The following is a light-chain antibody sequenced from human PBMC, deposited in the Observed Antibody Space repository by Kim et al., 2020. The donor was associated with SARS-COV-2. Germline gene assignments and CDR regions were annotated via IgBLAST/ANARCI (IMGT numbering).Light chain of an antibody. Sequence: SSELTQDPAVSVALGQTVRITCQGDSLRSYYATWYHQKPRQAPVLVIYGRNSRPSGIPDRVSGSASGNTASLTISGAQAEDESDFYCQSRDSGGNVVFGGGTQLTVL. J-gene: IGLJ2*01. CDR2: GRN. CDR3: QSRDSGGNVV. CDR1: SLRSYY. V-gene: IGLV3-19*01.